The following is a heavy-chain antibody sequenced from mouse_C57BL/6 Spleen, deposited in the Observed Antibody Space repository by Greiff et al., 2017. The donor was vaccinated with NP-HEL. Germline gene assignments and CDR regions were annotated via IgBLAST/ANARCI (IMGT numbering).Heavy chain of an antibody. Sequence: EVQLQQSGPELVKPGASVKISCKASGYTFTDYYMNWVKQSHGKSLEWIGDINPNNGGTSYNQKFKGKATLTVDKSSSTAYMELRSLTSEDSAVYYCARGEDYYGPFAYWGQGTLVTVSA. V-gene: IGHV1-26*01. J-gene: IGHJ3*01. CDR3: ARGEDYYGPFAY. CDR2: INPNNGGT. D-gene: IGHD1-1*01. CDR1: GYTFTDYY.